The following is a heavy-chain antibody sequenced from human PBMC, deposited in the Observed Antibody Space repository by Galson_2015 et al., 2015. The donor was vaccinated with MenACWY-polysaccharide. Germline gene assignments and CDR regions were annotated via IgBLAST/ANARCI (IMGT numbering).Heavy chain of an antibody. V-gene: IGHV6-1*01. D-gene: IGHD4-17*01. Sequence: CAISGDSVSSNSAAWNWIRQSPSRGLEWLGRTYYRSKWYNDYAVSVKSRITINPDTSKNQFSLQLNSVTPEDTAVYYCARDRRPCPYGGNFCYYMDVRGKGTTVTVSS. CDR3: ARDRRPCPYGGNFCYYMDV. CDR2: TYYRSKWYN. CDR1: GDSVSSNSAA. J-gene: IGHJ6*03.